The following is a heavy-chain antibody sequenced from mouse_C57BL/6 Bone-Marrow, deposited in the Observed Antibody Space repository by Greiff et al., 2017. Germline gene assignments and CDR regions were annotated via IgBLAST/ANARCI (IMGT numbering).Heavy chain of an antibody. D-gene: IGHD2-5*01. Sequence: EVKLMESGGGLVQPKGSLKLSCAASGFTFNTYAMHWVRPAPGTGLEWVARIRSKSSNYATYYADSVKDRFTISRDDSQSMLYLQMNNLKTEDTAMYYCVRGSTIVTTRDWYFDVWGTGTTVTVSS. CDR2: IRSKSSNYAT. CDR1: GFTFNTYA. V-gene: IGHV10-3*01. CDR3: VRGSTIVTTRDWYFDV. J-gene: IGHJ1*03.